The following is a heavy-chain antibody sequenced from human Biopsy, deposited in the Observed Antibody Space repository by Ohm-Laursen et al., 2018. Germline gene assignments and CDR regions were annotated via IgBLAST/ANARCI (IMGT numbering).Heavy chain of an antibody. Sequence: SSVKVSCKVSGYTFTSYAISWVRQAPGQGLEWLGYINCKTGATNYAQKFQGTVTMTRDTSISTAYLALGSLRSADTAIYYCARDPLNGHKHFDYWGQGSLVTVSS. D-gene: IGHD2-8*01. J-gene: IGHJ4*02. CDR2: INCKTGAT. CDR3: ARDPLNGHKHFDY. CDR1: GYTFTSYA. V-gene: IGHV1-2*02.